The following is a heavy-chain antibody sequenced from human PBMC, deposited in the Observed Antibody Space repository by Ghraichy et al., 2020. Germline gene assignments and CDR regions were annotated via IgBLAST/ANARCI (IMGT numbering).Heavy chain of an antibody. CDR2: IISGGGST. D-gene: IGHD1-26*01. J-gene: IGHJ4*02. Sequence: GGSLRLSCAASGFTFSNYAMSWVRQAPGKGLEWVSSIISGGGSTYYADSVKGRFTISRDNGKNTLYVQMNSLRVEDPAVYYCAKGFGFSVGACDSWGQGTLVTVSS. CDR3: AKGFGFSVGACDS. CDR1: GFTFSNYA. V-gene: IGHV3-23*01.